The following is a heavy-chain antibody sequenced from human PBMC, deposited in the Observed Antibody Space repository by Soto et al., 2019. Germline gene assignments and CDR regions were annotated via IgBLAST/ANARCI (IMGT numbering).Heavy chain of an antibody. CDR2: INPSGGST. D-gene: IGHD2-2*01. J-gene: IGHJ6*02. CDR1: GDTFTSYY. V-gene: IGHV1-46*01. CDR3: ARGDVVVPAASPYYYYYGMDV. Sequence: ASLKVSCKASGDTFTSYYIHWVRQAPGQGLEWMGIINPSGGSTSYAQKFQGRVTITADESTSTAYMELSSLRSEDTAVYYCARGDVVVPAASPYYYYYGMDVWGQGTTVTVSS.